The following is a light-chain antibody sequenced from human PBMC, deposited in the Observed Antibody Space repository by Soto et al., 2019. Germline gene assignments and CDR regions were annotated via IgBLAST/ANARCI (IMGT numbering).Light chain of an antibody. Sequence: EIVLSQSPATLSLSPGERATLSCRASQSVSSDLAWYKQKPSQAPRLHIYDATNRATGSPARFSCSGSGTDFTLTISSLEPEDFAVYYCQQRSNWPPWTFGQGTKVDIK. CDR2: DAT. CDR1: QSVSSD. CDR3: QQRSNWPPWT. V-gene: IGKV3-11*01. J-gene: IGKJ1*01.